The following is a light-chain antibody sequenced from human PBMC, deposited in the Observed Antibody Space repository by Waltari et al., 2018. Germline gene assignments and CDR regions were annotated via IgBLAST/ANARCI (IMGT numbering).Light chain of an antibody. CDR2: GAS. Sequence: DIVLTQSPGILSLSPGERATLSCRASQSVSRALAWYQQKPGQAPRLLIYGASSRATDIPDRFSGSGSGTDFSLTISRLEPEDFAVYYCQHYVRLPATFGQGTKVEIK. CDR3: QHYVRLPAT. J-gene: IGKJ1*01. V-gene: IGKV3-20*01. CDR1: QSVSRA.